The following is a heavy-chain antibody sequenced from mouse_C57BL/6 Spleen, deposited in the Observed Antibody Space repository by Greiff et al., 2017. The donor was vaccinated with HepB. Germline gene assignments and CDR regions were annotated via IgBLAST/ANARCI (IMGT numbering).Heavy chain of an antibody. CDR2: IWSGGST. V-gene: IGHV2-2*01. J-gene: IGHJ2*01. Sequence: VKLMESGPGLVQPSQSLSITCTVSGFSFTSYGVHWVRQSPGKGLEWLGVIWSGGSTDYNAAFISRLSISKYNSKSQVFFKINSLQADDTAIYYCARDPYFDYWGQGTTLTVSS. CDR1: GFSFTSYG. CDR3: ARDPYFDY.